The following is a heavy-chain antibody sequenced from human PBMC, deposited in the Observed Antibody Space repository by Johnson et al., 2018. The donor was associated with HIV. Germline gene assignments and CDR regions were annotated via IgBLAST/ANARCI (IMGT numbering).Heavy chain of an antibody. CDR1: GFTFSSYA. CDR2: ISSDESYI. Sequence: QVQLVESGGGVVQPGRSLRLSCAASGFTFSSYAMHWVRQAPGKGLEWVAVISSDESYIHYGDSVKGRFIVSKDNSKNTLYLQMNSLRAEDTAVYYCARGVYSSSWYGAFDIWGQGTMVTVSS. J-gene: IGHJ3*02. CDR3: ARGVYSSSWYGAFDI. D-gene: IGHD6-13*01. V-gene: IGHV3-30*14.